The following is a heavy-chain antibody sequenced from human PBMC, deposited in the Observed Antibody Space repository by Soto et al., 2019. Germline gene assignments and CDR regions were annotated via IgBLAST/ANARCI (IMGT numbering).Heavy chain of an antibody. CDR2: ISGYDGNT. J-gene: IGHJ4*02. CDR3: AREKWFGQTPFDS. V-gene: IGHV1-18*01. CDR1: CFTLNYIG. D-gene: IGHD3-10*01. Sequence: SVKDSFKASCFTLNYIGVSWVRQAPGQGLEWMGWISGYDGNTNFAQKYEGRVTMTIDSSTSTAYMELRNLRSDDTAMYYCAREKWFGQTPFDSWGQGTLVTVSS.